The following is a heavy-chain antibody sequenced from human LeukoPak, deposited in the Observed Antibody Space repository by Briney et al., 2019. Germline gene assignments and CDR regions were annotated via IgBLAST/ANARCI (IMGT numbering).Heavy chain of an antibody. D-gene: IGHD2-15*01. Sequence: GESLKISCKGSGYSFTSYWIGWVSQMPGKGLEWMGIIYPGDSDTRYSPSFQGQVTISADKSISTAYLQWSSLKASDTAMYYCASRILPDCSGGSCYSFWFDPWGQGTLVTVSS. CDR2: IYPGDSDT. V-gene: IGHV5-51*01. J-gene: IGHJ5*02. CDR3: ASRILPDCSGGSCYSFWFDP. CDR1: GYSFTSYW.